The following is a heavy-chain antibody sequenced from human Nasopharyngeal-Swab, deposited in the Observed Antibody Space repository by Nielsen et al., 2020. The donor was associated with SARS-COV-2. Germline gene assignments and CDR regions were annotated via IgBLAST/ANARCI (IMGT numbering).Heavy chain of an antibody. V-gene: IGHV1-2*06. J-gene: IGHJ6*02. D-gene: IGHD6-13*01. CDR3: SRVHPAGAGTMDV. CDR2: INPNSGGT. Sequence: ASVKVSCKASGYTFTGYYMHWVRQAPGQGLEWMGRINPNSGGTNYAQKFQGRVTMTTDTSISTAYMELSRLRSDDTAVYYCSRVHPAGAGTMDVWGQGTTVTVSS. CDR1: GYTFTGYY.